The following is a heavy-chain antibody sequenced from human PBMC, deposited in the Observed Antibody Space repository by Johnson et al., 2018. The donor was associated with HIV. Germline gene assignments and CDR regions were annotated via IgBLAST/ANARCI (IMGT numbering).Heavy chain of an antibody. V-gene: IGHV3-20*04. J-gene: IGHJ3*02. CDR2: ISWNGGNT. D-gene: IGHD6-19*01. CDR3: AREPVAGPGRNAFDI. Sequence: VPLVESGGGVVRPGGSLRLSCAASGFTFDDYGMSWVRQAPGKGLAWVSGISWNGGNTDYADSVKGRFTISRDNAKNSLYLQMNSLRAEDTALYFCAREPVAGPGRNAFDIWGQGTMVTVSS. CDR1: GFTFDDYG.